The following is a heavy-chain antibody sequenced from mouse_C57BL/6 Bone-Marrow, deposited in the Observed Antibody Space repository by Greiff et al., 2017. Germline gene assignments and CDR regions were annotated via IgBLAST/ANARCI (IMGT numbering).Heavy chain of an antibody. D-gene: IGHD2-14*01. CDR2: IDPANGNT. J-gene: IGHJ4*01. V-gene: IGHV14-3*02. Sequence: VQLQQSGAELVKPGASVKLSCTASGFNIKDTYMHWVKQRPEQGLEWIGRIDPANGNTKYDPKFQGKATITADTSSNTAYLQLSSLTSEDTAVYYCARGRYASDYAMDYWGQGTSVTVSS. CDR1: GFNIKDTY. CDR3: ARGRYASDYAMDY.